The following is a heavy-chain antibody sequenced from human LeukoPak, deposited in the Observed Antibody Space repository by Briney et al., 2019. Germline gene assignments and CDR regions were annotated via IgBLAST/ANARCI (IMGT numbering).Heavy chain of an antibody. CDR1: GFTFSDFW. Sequence: PGGSLSLSCEASGFTFSDFWMTWVRQAPGKGLEWVAKIKQDGSEKYYVDSVKGRFTISRDNAKNSLYLQMNSLGAEDTAVYYCARRGTSSSWAHFDYWGQGTLVTVSS. V-gene: IGHV3-7*05. D-gene: IGHD6-13*01. CDR2: IKQDGSEK. CDR3: ARRGTSSSWAHFDY. J-gene: IGHJ4*02.